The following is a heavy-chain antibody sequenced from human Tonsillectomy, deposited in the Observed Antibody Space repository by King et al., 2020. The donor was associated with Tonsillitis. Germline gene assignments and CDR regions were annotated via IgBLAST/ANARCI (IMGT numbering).Heavy chain of an antibody. V-gene: IGHV3-11*06. Sequence: VQLVESGGGLVKPGGSLRLSCAASGFTFSDYYMSWIRQAPGKGLEWVSYISKNSRYSNSADSVKGRFTVSRDNAKNSLHLQMNSLSAEDTAVYYCAREGWESGSLDLWGRGTLVTVSS. CDR3: AREGWESGSLDL. CDR1: GFTFSDYY. CDR2: ISKNSRYS. J-gene: IGHJ2*01. D-gene: IGHD1-26*01.